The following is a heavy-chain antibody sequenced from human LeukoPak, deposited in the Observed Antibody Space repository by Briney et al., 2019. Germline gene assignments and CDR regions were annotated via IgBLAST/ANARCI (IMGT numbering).Heavy chain of an antibody. D-gene: IGHD2-15*01. V-gene: IGHV5-51*01. CDR1: GNSFTSYW. Sequence: GESLKISCKGSGNSFTSYWIGWVRQMPGKGLEGMGNIYPGDSETRYSPAFRGQVNISADKSISTAYLQWSSLKASDTAMYYCVRQGSSWDIVDYWGQGTLVTVSS. J-gene: IGHJ4*02. CDR2: IYPGDSET. CDR3: VRQGSSWDIVDY.